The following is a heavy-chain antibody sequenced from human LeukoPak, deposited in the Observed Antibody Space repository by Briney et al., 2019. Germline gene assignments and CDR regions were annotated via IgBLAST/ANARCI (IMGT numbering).Heavy chain of an antibody. CDR3: AKGSGWEMSYYYYYMDV. D-gene: IGHD1-26*01. Sequence: GGSLRLSCAASGFTFSSYGMSWVRQAPGKGLEWVSAISGSGGSTYYADSVKGRFTISRDNSKNTLYLQMNSLRAEDTAVYYCAKGSGWEMSYYYYYMDVWGKGTTVTISS. CDR1: GFTFSSYG. V-gene: IGHV3-23*01. CDR2: ISGSGGST. J-gene: IGHJ6*03.